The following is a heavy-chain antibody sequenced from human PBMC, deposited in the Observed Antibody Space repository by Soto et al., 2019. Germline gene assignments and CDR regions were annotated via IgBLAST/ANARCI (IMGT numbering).Heavy chain of an antibody. D-gene: IGHD3-22*01. CDR3: ARHAVVSYYDSSGYYYEDYYYGMDV. V-gene: IGHV5-51*01. J-gene: IGHJ6*02. CDR2: IYPGDSDT. CDR1: GYSFTSYW. Sequence: PGESLKISCKGSGYSFTSYWIGWVRQMPGKGLEWMGIIYPGDSDTRYSPSFQGQVTIPADKSISTAYLQWSSLKASDTAMYYCARHAVVSYYDSSGYYYEDYYYGMDVWGQGTTVTVSS.